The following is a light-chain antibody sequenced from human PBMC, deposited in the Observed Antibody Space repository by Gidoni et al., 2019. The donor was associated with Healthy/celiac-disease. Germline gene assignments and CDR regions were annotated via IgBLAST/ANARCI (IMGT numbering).Light chain of an antibody. CDR1: KLGDKY. CDR2: QDS. Sequence: SYELNQPPSVSVSPGQTASITCPGDKLGDKYACWYQQKPGQSPVLVIYQDSKRPSRIPERFSGSSSGNTATLTISGTQAMDEADYYCQAWDSSTLVVFGGGTKLTVL. J-gene: IGLJ2*01. CDR3: QAWDSSTLVV. V-gene: IGLV3-1*01.